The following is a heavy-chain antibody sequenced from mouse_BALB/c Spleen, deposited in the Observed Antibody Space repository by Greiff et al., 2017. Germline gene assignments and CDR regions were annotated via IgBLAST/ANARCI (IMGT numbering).Heavy chain of an antibody. J-gene: IGHJ4*01. Sequence: VQLQQPGAELVKPGAPVKLSCKASGYTFTSYWMNWVKQRPGRGLEWIGRIDPSDSETHYNQKFKDKATLTVDKSSSTAYIQLSSLTSEDSAVYYCARRSAMDYWGQGTSVTVSS. V-gene: IGHV1-69*02. CDR3: ARRSAMDY. CDR2: IDPSDSET. CDR1: GYTFTSYW.